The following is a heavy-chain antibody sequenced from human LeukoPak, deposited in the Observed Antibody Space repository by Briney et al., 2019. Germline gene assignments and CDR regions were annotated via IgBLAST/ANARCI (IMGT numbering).Heavy chain of an antibody. CDR2: IWYDGSNK. CDR1: GFTFSSYG. D-gene: IGHD4-23*01. CDR3: ARNYGGNSGEALDAFDI. V-gene: IGHV3-33*08. Sequence: GRSLRLSCAASGFTFSSYGMHWVRQAPGKGLEWVAVIWYDGSNKYYADSVKGRFTISRDNSKNTLYLQMNSLRAEDTAVYYCARNYGGNSGEALDAFDIWGQGTMVTVSS. J-gene: IGHJ3*02.